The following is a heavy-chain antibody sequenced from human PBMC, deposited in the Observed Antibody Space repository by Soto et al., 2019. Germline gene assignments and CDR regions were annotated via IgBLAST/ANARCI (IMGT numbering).Heavy chain of an antibody. CDR2: LYSGGNT. J-gene: IGHJ6*02. CDR3: AREGNTYYEFWSGEPAYGMDV. Sequence: GGSLSLSCAASGFRVSRNYMSWVRQAPGKGLEWVSVLYSGGNTHYADSVKGRFTISRDNSKNTLYLQMNSLRVEDTAVYYCAREGNTYYEFWSGEPAYGMDVWGQGTTVTVSS. CDR1: GFRVSRNY. V-gene: IGHV3-53*01. D-gene: IGHD3-3*01.